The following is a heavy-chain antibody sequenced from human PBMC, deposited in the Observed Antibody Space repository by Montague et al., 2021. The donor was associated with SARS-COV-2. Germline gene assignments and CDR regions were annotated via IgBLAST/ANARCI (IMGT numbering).Heavy chain of an antibody. Sequence: QSGAEVKKPGESLKISCKGSGYSFISYWIGWVRQMPGKGLEWMGIIYPGDSETRYSPSFQGQVTISADKSISTAYLQWSSLKASDTAMYYCVRLGGLRDYYYYGMGVWGQGTTGTVSS. V-gene: IGHV5-51*01. D-gene: IGHD5-12*01. CDR3: VRLGGLRDYYYYGMGV. CDR2: IYPGDSET. J-gene: IGHJ6*02. CDR1: GYSFISYW.